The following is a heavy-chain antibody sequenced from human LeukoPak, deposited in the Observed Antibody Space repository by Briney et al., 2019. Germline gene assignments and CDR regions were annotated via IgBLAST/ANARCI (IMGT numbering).Heavy chain of an antibody. D-gene: IGHD3-10*01. CDR1: GFTFSSYA. CDR3: ARDQFGELVVCTFHI. Sequence: PGGSLRLSCAASGFTFSSYAMHWVRQAPGKGLEWEAVISYDGSNKYYAGSVKGRFTISRDNSKNTLYLQMNSLRAEDTAVYYCARDQFGELVVCTFHIWGQGTMVTVSS. CDR2: ISYDGSNK. V-gene: IGHV3-30-3*01. J-gene: IGHJ3*02.